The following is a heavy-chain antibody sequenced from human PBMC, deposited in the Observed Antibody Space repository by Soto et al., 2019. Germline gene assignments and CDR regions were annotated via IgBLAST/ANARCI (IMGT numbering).Heavy chain of an antibody. Sequence: QLLQSGGGLVQPGGSLTLPCAASGFTFGTTDMSWVRQAPGEGLEWVSTIDGSGGITYYADSVKGRFTISRDNSRNTVHLQMNSLRGDDTALYYCVKNSGWFNTWGQGALVTVSS. J-gene: IGHJ5*02. V-gene: IGHV3-23*01. CDR2: IDGSGGIT. CDR1: GFTFGTTD. D-gene: IGHD3-10*01. CDR3: VKNSGWFNT.